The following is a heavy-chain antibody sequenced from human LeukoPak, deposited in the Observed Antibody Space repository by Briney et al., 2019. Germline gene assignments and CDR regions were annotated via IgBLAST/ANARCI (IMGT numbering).Heavy chain of an antibody. J-gene: IGHJ4*02. V-gene: IGHV3-30-3*01. CDR2: ISYDGTNK. Sequence: PGGSLRLSCVVSGLTFSSFAMHWVRQAPGKGLEWVAVISYDGTNKYYADSVKGRFTISRDNAKNTLYLQMNSLRAEDTAVYYCATTMTEGGYWGQGTLVTVSS. D-gene: IGHD3-22*01. CDR1: GLTFSSFA. CDR3: ATTMTEGGY.